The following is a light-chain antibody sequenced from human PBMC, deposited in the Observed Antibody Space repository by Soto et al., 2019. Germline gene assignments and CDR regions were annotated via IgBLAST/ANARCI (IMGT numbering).Light chain of an antibody. J-gene: IGKJ3*01. V-gene: IGKV3-20*01. CDR1: QSVNNNY. CDR3: QQYGSSQFT. CDR2: DTS. Sequence: EIVWMQSTGTLSLSPGEGATLSCRASQSVNNNYLAWYQQRPGQAPTVLIFDTSRRATGVPDRFSGSGSGTDFTLRISRVEPNDFAVYYCQQYGSSQFTFGPGTKVNIK.